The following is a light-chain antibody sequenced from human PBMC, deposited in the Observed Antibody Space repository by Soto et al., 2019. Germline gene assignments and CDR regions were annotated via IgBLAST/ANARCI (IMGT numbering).Light chain of an antibody. J-gene: IGLJ2*01. V-gene: IGLV2-14*01. Sequence: QSALTQPASVSGSPGQSIAISCTGSSSDVGIYNYVSWYQQHPGKVPKLIVYEVSNRPSGVSDRFSGSKSGNTASLTISGLQAEDEADYYCSSYTSSTTLDVLFGRGTKLTVL. CDR3: SSYTSSTTLDVL. CDR1: SSDVGIYNY. CDR2: EVS.